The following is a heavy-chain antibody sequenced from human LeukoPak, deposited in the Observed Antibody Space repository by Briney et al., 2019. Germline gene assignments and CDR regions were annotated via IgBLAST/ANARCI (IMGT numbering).Heavy chain of an antibody. CDR1: GYTFTTYA. Sequence: VASVKVSCKASGYTFTTYAMNWVRQAPGQGLEWMGWINPNSGGTIYAQKFQGRVTMTEDTSTDTAYMELSSLRSEDTAVYYCATALSGGSLVDDAFDIWGQGTMVTVSS. D-gene: IGHD3-10*01. CDR2: INPNSGGT. CDR3: ATALSGGSLVDDAFDI. J-gene: IGHJ3*02. V-gene: IGHV1-8*02.